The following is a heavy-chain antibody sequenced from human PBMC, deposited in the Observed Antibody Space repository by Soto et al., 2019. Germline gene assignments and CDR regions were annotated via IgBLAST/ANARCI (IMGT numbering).Heavy chain of an antibody. CDR3: ARDMDEETGTYEDY. Sequence: EVQLVESGGGLVQPGGSLRLSCAASGFTFSSYWMSWVRQAPGKGLEWVANIKQDGSEKYYVDSVKGRFTISRDNAKNSLYLQMNSLRAEDTAVYYCARDMDEETGTYEDYWGQGTLVTVSS. CDR1: GFTFSSYW. CDR2: IKQDGSEK. V-gene: IGHV3-7*01. D-gene: IGHD5-12*01. J-gene: IGHJ4*02.